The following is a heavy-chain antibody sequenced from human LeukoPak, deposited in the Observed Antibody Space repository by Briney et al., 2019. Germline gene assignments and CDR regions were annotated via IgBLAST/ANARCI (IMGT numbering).Heavy chain of an antibody. CDR1: GGSFSGYY. CDR2: INHSGST. Sequence: SETLSLTCAVYGGSFSGYYWSWLRQPPGKGLEWIGEINHSGSTNYNPSLKSRVTISVDTSKNQFSLKLSSVTAADTAVYYCARAHRRGNYGDYWGQGTLVTVSS. D-gene: IGHD6-13*01. V-gene: IGHV4-34*01. CDR3: ARAHRRGNYGDY. J-gene: IGHJ4*02.